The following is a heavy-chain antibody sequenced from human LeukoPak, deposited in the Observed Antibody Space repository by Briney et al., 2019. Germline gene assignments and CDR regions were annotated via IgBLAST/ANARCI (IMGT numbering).Heavy chain of an antibody. V-gene: IGHV3-48*01. Sequence: PGGSLGLSCAASGFTFSSYSMNWVRQAPGKGLEWVSYISSSSSTIYYADSVKGRFTISRDNAKNSLYLQMNSLRAEDTAVYYCARDQGGSYPNFDYWGQGTLVTVSS. D-gene: IGHD1-26*01. CDR2: ISSSSSTI. CDR1: GFTFSSYS. J-gene: IGHJ4*02. CDR3: ARDQGGSYPNFDY.